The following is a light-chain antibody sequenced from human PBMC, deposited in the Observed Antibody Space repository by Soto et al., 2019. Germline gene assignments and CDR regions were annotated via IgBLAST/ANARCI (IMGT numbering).Light chain of an antibody. V-gene: IGLV3-21*02. J-gene: IGLJ3*02. Sequence: SSELTQPPSVSVAPGLTARITCGGNNIGSKSVHWFQHKPGQAPVLVVYDDSDRPSGIPERFSGSNSGNTATLTITRVDAGDEADYYCRVWDSSSDPRVFGGGTKLTVL. CDR2: DDS. CDR3: RVWDSSSDPRV. CDR1: NIGSKS.